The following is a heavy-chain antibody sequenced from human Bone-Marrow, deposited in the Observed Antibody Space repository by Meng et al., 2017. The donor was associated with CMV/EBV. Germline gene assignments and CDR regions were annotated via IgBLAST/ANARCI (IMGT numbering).Heavy chain of an antibody. D-gene: IGHD3-22*01. J-gene: IGHJ4*02. V-gene: IGHV3-48*04. CDR3: ARSLFDSNDPSDY. CDR1: GFTFSSYT. Sequence: GESLKISCTASGFTFSSYTMNWVRQPPGKGLEWVSYISSSGRAVHYADSLRGRFTVSRDNAKNSLYLQMNSLRADDTAVYYCARSLFDSNDPSDYWGQGDVVNFAS. CDR2: ISSSGRAV.